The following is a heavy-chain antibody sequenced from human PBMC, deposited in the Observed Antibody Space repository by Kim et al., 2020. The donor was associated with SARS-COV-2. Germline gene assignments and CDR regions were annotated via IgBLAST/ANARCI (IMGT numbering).Heavy chain of an antibody. CDR3: ARDKYSNYGEVYYGMDV. J-gene: IGHJ6*02. CDR1: GGTFSSYA. D-gene: IGHD4-4*01. V-gene: IGHV1-69*13. Sequence: SVKVSCKASGGTFSSYAISWVRQAPGQGLEWMGGIIPIFGTANYAQKFQGRVTITADESTSTAYMELSSLRSEDTAVYYCARDKYSNYGEVYYGMDVWGQGTTVTVSS. CDR2: IIPIFGTA.